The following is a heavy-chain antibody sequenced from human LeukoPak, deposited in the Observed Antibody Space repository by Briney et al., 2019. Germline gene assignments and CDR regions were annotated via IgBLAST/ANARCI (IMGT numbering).Heavy chain of an antibody. J-gene: IGHJ6*02. CDR1: GFTFSSDW. D-gene: IGHD4-17*01. V-gene: IGHV3-74*01. CDR2: IKSDGSST. Sequence: GGSLRLSRAASGFTFSSDWMHWVRQAPGKGLVWVSRIKSDGSSTRYADSVKGRFTISRDNSKNTLYLQMNSLTAEDTAVYYCAKDRDFGDPYYYYGMDVWGQGTTVTVSS. CDR3: AKDRDFGDPYYYYGMDV.